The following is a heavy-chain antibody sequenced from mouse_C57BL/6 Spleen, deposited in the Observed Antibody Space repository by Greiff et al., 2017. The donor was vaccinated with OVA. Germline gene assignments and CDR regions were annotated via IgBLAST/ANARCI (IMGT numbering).Heavy chain of an antibody. CDR1: GFTFSDYG. V-gene: IGHV5-17*01. J-gene: IGHJ4*01. CDR2: ISSGSSTI. CDR3: ARNYDGRYYAMDY. Sequence: EVQLQQSGGGLVKPGGSLKLSCAASGFTFSDYGMHWVRQAPEKGLEWVAYISSGSSTIYYADTVKGRFTISRDNAKNTLFLQMTSLRSEDTAMYYCARNYDGRYYAMDYWGQGTSVTVSS. D-gene: IGHD1-1*01.